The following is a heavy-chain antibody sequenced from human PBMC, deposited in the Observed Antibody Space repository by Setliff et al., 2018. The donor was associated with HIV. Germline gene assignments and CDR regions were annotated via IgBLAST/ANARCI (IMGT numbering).Heavy chain of an antibody. J-gene: IGHJ4*02. CDR2: INTSGST. V-gene: IGHV4-4*08. Sequence: KPSETLSLTCTVSSGSITSYSWNWIRQPPGKGLEWIGYINTSGSTNYNPSLKSRVTISVDTSKDQFSLKLSSVTAADTAVYYCARGGRGYMYGWGRGTLVTVPQ. CDR1: SGSITSYS. D-gene: IGHD5-18*01. CDR3: ARGGRGYMYG.